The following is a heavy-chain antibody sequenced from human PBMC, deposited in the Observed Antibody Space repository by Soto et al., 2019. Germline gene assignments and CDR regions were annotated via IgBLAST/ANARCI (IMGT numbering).Heavy chain of an antibody. Sequence: QVQLVQSGAEEKKPGSSVKVSCKASGGTFSSYTISWVRQAPGQGLEWMGRIIPILGIANYAQKFQGGVRITADKSMSTAYMELSSLRSEDTDVYYCARGSFQPAAHYGDVDIVASPYAFDIWGQGTMVTVSS. CDR2: IIPILGIA. CDR3: ARGSFQPAAHYGDVDIVASPYAFDI. CDR1: GGTFSSYT. J-gene: IGHJ3*02. V-gene: IGHV1-69*02. D-gene: IGHD5-12*01.